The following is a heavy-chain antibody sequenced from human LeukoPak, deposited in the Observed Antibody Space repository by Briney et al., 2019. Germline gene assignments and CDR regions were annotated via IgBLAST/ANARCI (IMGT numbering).Heavy chain of an antibody. J-gene: IGHJ6*03. V-gene: IGHV4-39*07. CDR1: GGSISSSTYY. CDR3: ASNSGSDFHYYYFYMDV. Sequence: SETLSLTCTVSGGSISSSTYYWGWIRQPPGKGLAWIGSISYTGITYYNPSLKSRVTISVDTSKNQFSLKLSSVTAADTAVYYCASNSGSDFHYYYFYMDVWGKGTTVTVSS. D-gene: IGHD5-12*01. CDR2: ISYTGIT.